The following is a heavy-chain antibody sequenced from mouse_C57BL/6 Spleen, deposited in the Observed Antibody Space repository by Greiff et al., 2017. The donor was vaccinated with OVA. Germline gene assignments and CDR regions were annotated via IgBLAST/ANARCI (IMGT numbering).Heavy chain of an antibody. V-gene: IGHV10-3*01. CDR2: IRSKSSNYAT. CDR3: VRGGSSGYNFDY. Sequence: EVNVVESGGGLVQPKGSLKLSCAASGFTFNTYAMHWVRQAPGKGLEWVARIRSKSSNYATYYADSVKDRFTISRDDSQSMLYLQMNNLKTEDTAMYYCVRGGSSGYNFDYWGQGTTLTVSS. J-gene: IGHJ2*01. D-gene: IGHD3-2*02. CDR1: GFTFNTYA.